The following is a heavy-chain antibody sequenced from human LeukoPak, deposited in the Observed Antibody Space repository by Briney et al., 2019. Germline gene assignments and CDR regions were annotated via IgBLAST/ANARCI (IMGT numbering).Heavy chain of an antibody. Sequence: SSVNVSYKTSRGTFGNYVIIWVRQAPRQGLDWMGGRLPIFGTADFAQKFQGRVTITADKSTNTAYMELRGLTSEDTALYYGARDRGGLYPWGQGTLVTVSS. V-gene: IGHV1-69*06. D-gene: IGHD4-23*01. J-gene: IGHJ5*02. CDR1: RGTFGNYV. CDR2: RLPIFGTA. CDR3: ARDRGGLYP.